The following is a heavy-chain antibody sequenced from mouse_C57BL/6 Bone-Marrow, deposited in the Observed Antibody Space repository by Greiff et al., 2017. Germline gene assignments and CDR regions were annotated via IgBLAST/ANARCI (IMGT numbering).Heavy chain of an antibody. V-gene: IGHV14-1*01. CDR1: GFNIKDYY. CDR3: ARSRLLRFDY. CDR2: IDPEDGDT. D-gene: IGHD3-2*02. Sequence: EVQLQQSGAELVRPGASVKLSCTASGFNIKDYYMHWVKQRPEQGLEWIGRIDPEDGDTEYAPKFQGKATMTADTSSNTAYLQLSSLTSEDTAVYYCARSRLLRFDYWGQGTTLTVSS. J-gene: IGHJ2*01.